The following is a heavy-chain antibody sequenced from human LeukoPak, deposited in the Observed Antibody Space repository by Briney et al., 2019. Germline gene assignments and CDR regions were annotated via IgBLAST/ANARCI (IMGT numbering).Heavy chain of an antibody. CDR3: ARDRGGDSNDAFDI. CDR2: ISSSGHTT. CDR1: GFTFSSYE. V-gene: IGHV3-48*03. J-gene: IGHJ3*02. D-gene: IGHD4-23*01. Sequence: PAGSLRLSCAASGFTFSSYEIHWVRQAPGKGLEWVSYISSSGHTTYYADSVKGRFTISRDNAKNSLFLQMNSLRAEDTAIYYCARDRGGDSNDAFDIWGQGTMVTVSS.